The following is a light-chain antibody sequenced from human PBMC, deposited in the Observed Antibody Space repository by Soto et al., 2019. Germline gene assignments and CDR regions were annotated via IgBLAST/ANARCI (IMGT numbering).Light chain of an antibody. Sequence: EIVLTQSPATLSLSPGDRATVSCRASQSVDWYVTWYQHKPGKAPRLLIYDASTRATGIPDRFSGSGSGTDFTLTISSLEPEDFAVYYCQQRSNWPPITFGPGTKLDMK. V-gene: IGKV3-11*01. CDR1: QSVDWY. J-gene: IGKJ3*01. CDR3: QQRSNWPPIT. CDR2: DAS.